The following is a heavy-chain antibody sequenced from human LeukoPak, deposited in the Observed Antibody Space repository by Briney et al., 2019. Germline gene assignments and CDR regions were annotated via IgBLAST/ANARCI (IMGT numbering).Heavy chain of an antibody. D-gene: IGHD5-12*01. CDR2: IKSNSVGETT. J-gene: IGHJ5*02. V-gene: IGHV3-15*01. Sequence: GGSLRLSCATSGLTFTSAWLTWVRRAPGKGLEWVGRIKSNSVGETTDYAAPVKGRFTISRDDSENTLYLQMNSLKTEDTAVYYCTTHSGNDLRSWGQGTLVTVSS. CDR3: TTHSGNDLRS. CDR1: GLTFTSAW.